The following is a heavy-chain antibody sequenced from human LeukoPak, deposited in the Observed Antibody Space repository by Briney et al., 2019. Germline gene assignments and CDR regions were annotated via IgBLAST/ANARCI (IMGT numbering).Heavy chain of an antibody. CDR1: GGSFSGYY. V-gene: IGHV4-59*08. Sequence: SETLSLTCAVYGGSFSGYYWSWIRQPPGKGLEWIGYIYYSGSTNYNPSLKSRVTISVDTSKNQFSLKLSSVTAADTAVYYCARHLVPAAPSGWFDPWGQGTLVTVSS. D-gene: IGHD2-2*01. CDR3: ARHLVPAAPSGWFDP. J-gene: IGHJ5*02. CDR2: IYYSGST.